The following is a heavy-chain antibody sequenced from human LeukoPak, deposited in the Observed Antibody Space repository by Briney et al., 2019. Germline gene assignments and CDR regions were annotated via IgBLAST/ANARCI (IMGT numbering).Heavy chain of an antibody. CDR3: ARANYDSSGYYVDY. D-gene: IGHD3-22*01. J-gene: IGHJ4*02. CDR1: GYTFTSYG. V-gene: IGHV1-18*01. Sequence: ASVKVSCKASGYTFTSYGISWVRQAPGQGLEWMGWIGAYNGNTNYAQKLQGRVTMTTDTSTSTAYMELRSLRSDDTAVYYCARANYDSSGYYVDYWGQGTLVTVSS. CDR2: IGAYNGNT.